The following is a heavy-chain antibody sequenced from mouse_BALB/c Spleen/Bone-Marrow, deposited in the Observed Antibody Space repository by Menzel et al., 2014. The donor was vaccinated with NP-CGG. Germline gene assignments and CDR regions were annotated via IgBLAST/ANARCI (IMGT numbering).Heavy chain of an antibody. J-gene: IGHJ4*01. CDR3: VRNPIRRNAMDY. V-gene: IGHV2-2*02. D-gene: IGHD2-12*01. Sequence: VKVVESGPGLVQLSQSLSITCTVSGFSLTSYGVHWIRQSPGKGLEWLGVIWSGGSTDYNAPFISRLSISKDNSKSQVFFKMNGLQANDTAIYYCVRNPIRRNAMDYWGQGTSVTVSS. CDR2: IWSGGST. CDR1: GFSLTSYG.